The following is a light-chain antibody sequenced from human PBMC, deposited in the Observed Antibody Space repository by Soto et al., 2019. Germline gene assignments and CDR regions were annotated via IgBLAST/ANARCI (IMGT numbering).Light chain of an antibody. CDR1: SSDVGGFNY. CDR2: DVS. CDR3: SSYTTRSTRV. J-gene: IGLJ3*02. Sequence: QSALTQPASVSGSPGQSITISCTGTSSDVGGFNYVSWYQQHPGKAPKLMIYDVSNRPSGVSNRFSGSKSGNTASLTISGLQADDEADYYCSSYTTRSTRVFGGGTQLTVL. V-gene: IGLV2-14*01.